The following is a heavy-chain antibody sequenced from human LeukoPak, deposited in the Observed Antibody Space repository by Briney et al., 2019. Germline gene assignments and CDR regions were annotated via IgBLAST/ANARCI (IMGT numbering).Heavy chain of an antibody. CDR3: ARDVLAVADRWFDP. J-gene: IGHJ5*02. V-gene: IGHV3-30*14. Sequence: PGGSLRLSCVASGFSFSGYAIHWVRQAPGKGLEWVALISYNGGRKDYADSVKGRFTISRDNSKNTLYLQMNSLRAEDTAVYYCARDVLAVADRWFDPWGQGTLVTVSS. CDR1: GFSFSGYA. D-gene: IGHD6-19*01. CDR2: ISYNGGRK.